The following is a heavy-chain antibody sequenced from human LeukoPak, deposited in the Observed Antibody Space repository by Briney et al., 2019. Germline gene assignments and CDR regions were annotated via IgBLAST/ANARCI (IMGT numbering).Heavy chain of an antibody. D-gene: IGHD3-10*01. CDR1: GGSISSNSYY. V-gene: IGHV4-39*01. J-gene: IGHJ5*02. CDR3: ARNRYYYGSGNYGVPNWFDP. CDR2: IYYSGST. Sequence: SSETLSLTCTVSGGSISSNSYYWGWIRQPPGKGLKWIGSIYYSGSTYYNPSLKSRVTISVDTSKNQFSLKLNSVTAADTAVYYCARNRYYYGSGNYGVPNWFDPWGQGTLVTVSS.